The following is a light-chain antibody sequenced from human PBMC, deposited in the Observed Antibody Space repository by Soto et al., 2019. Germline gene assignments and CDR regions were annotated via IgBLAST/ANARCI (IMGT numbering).Light chain of an antibody. J-gene: IGKJ1*01. CDR2: GAS. CDR1: QRIATW. Sequence: DIPLTQSPSTLSASVGDRVTITCRASQRIATWLAWYQHQPGSAPKLLIYGASTLQSGVPSRFSGSGSGAEFTLTIDTLQPEDFATYYCQQYHLYWTFGPGTKVEI. V-gene: IGKV1-5*01. CDR3: QQYHLYWT.